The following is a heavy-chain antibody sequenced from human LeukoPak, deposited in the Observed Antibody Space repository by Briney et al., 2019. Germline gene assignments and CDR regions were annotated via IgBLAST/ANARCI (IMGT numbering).Heavy chain of an antibody. CDR1: GGSVSSGSYY. CDR2: IYCSGST. V-gene: IGHV4-61*01. CDR3: ARNGGNSDFDY. Sequence: ASETLSLTCTVSGGSVSSGSYYWSWIRQPPGKGLEWIGYIYCSGSTNYNPSLKSRVTISVDTSKNQFSLKLSSVTAADTAVYYCARNGGNSDFDYWGQGTLVTVSS. D-gene: IGHD4-23*01. J-gene: IGHJ4*02.